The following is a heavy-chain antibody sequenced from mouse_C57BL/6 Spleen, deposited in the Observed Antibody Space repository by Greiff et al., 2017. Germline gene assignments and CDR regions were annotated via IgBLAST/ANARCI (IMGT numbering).Heavy chain of an antibody. CDR1: GYAFSSSW. J-gene: IGHJ3*01. CDR3: ARGAGSLAY. V-gene: IGHV1-82*01. CDR2: IYPGDGDT. Sequence: QVQLQQSGPELVKPGASVKISCKASGYAFSSSWMNWVKQRPGKGLEWIGRIYPGDGDTNYNGKFKGKATLTADKSSSTAYMQLSSLTSEDSAVYFCARGAGSLAYWGQGTLVTVSA. D-gene: IGHD3-3*01.